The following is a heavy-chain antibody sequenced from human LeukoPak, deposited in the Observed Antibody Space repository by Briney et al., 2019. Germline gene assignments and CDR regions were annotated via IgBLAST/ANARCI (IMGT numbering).Heavy chain of an antibody. D-gene: IGHD3-9*01. V-gene: IGHV1-2*02. CDR1: GYTFTGYY. J-gene: IGHJ4*02. CDR2: INPNSGGT. CDR3: ARSTPYYDILTGSYYLDY. Sequence: ASVKVSCKASGYTFTGYYMHWVRQAPGQGLEWMGWINPNSGGTNYAQKFQGRVTMTRDTSISTAYMELSRLRSDDTAVYYCARSTPYYDILTGSYYLDYWGQGTLVTVSS.